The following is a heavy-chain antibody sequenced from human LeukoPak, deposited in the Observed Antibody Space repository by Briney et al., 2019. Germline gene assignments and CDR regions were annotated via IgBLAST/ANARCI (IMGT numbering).Heavy chain of an antibody. CDR1: GASISTYY. CDR3: ARSYGSGNYFDY. D-gene: IGHD3-10*01. CDR2: IYYRGSA. V-gene: IGHV4-59*01. Sequence: SETLSLTCTVSGASISTYYWSWIRQPPGKEPEWIGYIYYRGSAKYNPSLKSRVTISVDTSKNQFSLKLSSVTAADTAVYYCARSYGSGNYFDYWGQGTLVTVSS. J-gene: IGHJ4*02.